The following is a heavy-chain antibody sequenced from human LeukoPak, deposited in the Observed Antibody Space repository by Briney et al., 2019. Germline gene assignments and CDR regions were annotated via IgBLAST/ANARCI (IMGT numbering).Heavy chain of an antibody. J-gene: IGHJ6*03. CDR2: INHSGST. Sequence: PSETLSLTCAVYGGSFSGYYWSWIRQPPGKGLEWIGEINHSGSTNYNPSLKSRVTISVDTSKNQFSLKLSSVTAADTAVYYCAREGAAHYYMDVWGKVTTVTVSS. V-gene: IGHV4-34*01. CDR3: AREGAAHYYMDV. D-gene: IGHD6-6*01. CDR1: GGSFSGYY.